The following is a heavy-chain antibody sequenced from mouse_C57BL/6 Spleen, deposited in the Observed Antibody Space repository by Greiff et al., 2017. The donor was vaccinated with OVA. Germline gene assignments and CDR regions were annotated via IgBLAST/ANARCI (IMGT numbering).Heavy chain of an antibody. CDR2: IYPGSGST. J-gene: IGHJ2*01. CDR3: AREAFYYGRSYLDY. D-gene: IGHD1-1*01. Sequence: VQLQQSGAELVKPGASVKMSCKASGYTFTSYWITWVKQRPGQGLEWIGDIYPGSGSTNYNEKFKSKATLTVDTSSSTAYMQLSSLTSEDSAVYYCAREAFYYGRSYLDYWGQGTTLTVSS. V-gene: IGHV1-55*01. CDR1: GYTFTSYW.